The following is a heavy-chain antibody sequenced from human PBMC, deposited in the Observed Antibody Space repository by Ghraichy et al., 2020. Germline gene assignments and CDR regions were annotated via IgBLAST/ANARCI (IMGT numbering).Heavy chain of an antibody. CDR2: IYHSGST. J-gene: IGHJ4*02. CDR1: GYSISSGYY. Sequence: SETLSLTCAVSGYSISSGYYWGWIRQPPGKGLEWIGSIYHSGSTYYNPSLKSRVTISVDTSKNQFSLKLSSVTAADTAVYYCASISAAAGTHYWGQGTLVTVSS. D-gene: IGHD6-13*01. CDR3: ASISAAAGTHY. V-gene: IGHV4-38-2*01.